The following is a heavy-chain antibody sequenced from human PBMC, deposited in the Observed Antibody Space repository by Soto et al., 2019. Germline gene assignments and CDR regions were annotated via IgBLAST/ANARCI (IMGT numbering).Heavy chain of an antibody. CDR1: GGSVSSGSYY. Sequence: SETLSLTCTVSGGSVSSGSYYWSWIRQPPGKGLEWIGYTYYSGSTNYNPSLKSRVTISVDTSKNQFSLKLSSVTAADTALYYFAREVDYYDSSGYSPFFDYWGQGTLVTVS. CDR2: TYYSGST. V-gene: IGHV4-61*01. D-gene: IGHD3-22*01. J-gene: IGHJ4*02. CDR3: AREVDYYDSSGYSPFFDY.